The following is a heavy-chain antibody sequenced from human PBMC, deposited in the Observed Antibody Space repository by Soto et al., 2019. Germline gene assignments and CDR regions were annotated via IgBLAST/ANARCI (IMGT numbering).Heavy chain of an antibody. CDR2: IYHSGST. CDR3: ARSKRGSSSFDYFDY. CDR1: GGSISSGGYS. J-gene: IGHJ4*02. D-gene: IGHD6-13*01. Sequence: SETLSLTCAVSGGSISSGGYSWSWIRQPPGKGLEWIGYIYHSGSTYYNPSLKSRVTISVDRSKNQFSLKLSSVTAADTAVYYCARSKRGSSSFDYFDYWGQGALVTVSS. V-gene: IGHV4-30-2*01.